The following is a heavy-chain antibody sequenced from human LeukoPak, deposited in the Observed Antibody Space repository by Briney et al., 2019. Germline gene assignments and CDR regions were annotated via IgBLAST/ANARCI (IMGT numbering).Heavy chain of an antibody. CDR2: INPDSGGT. CDR3: ARGEFGESQGY. Sequence: ASVKVSCKASGYTFTGYYMHWVRQAPGQGLEWMGWINPDSGGTNYAQKFQGRVTMTRDTSISTAYMELSSLRSEDTAVYYCARGEFGESQGYWGQGTLVTVSS. V-gene: IGHV1-2*02. D-gene: IGHD3-10*01. J-gene: IGHJ4*02. CDR1: GYTFTGYY.